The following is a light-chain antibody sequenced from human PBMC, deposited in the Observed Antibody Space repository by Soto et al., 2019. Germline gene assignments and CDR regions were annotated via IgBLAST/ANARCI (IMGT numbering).Light chain of an antibody. CDR2: EGN. CDR1: SSDIGTYSF. Sequence: QSVLTQPASVSGSPGQSITISCTGTSSDIGTYSFVSWYQHHPAKAPKLIIYEGNKRSSGVSNRFSGSRSGNTASLTISGLQAEDEADYYCCSYTDGFSLLFGGGTKLTVL. V-gene: IGLV2-23*01. CDR3: CSYTDGFSLL. J-gene: IGLJ3*02.